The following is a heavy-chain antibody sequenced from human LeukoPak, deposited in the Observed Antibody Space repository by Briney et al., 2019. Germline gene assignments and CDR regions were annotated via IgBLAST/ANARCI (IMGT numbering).Heavy chain of an antibody. CDR3: ARARRRFDP. Sequence: SETLSLTCAAYGGSFSGYYWSWIRQPPGKGLEWIGEINHSGSTNYDPSLKSRVTISVDTSKNQFSLKLSSVTAADTAVYYCARARRRFDPWGQGTLVTVS. V-gene: IGHV4-34*01. CDR2: INHSGST. J-gene: IGHJ5*02. CDR1: GGSFSGYY.